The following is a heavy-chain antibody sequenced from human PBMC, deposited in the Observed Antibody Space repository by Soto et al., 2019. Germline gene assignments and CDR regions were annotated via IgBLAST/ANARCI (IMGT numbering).Heavy chain of an antibody. CDR1: GFTFNTYA. CDR2: ISGSGGTT. CDR3: AQSGYNGYTRPS. J-gene: IGHJ5*02. D-gene: IGHD5-12*01. Sequence: EVQLLESGGGLVQPGVSLRLSCTTSGFTFNTYAMTWVRQAPGKGLEWVSVISGSGGTTNYADAVKGRFTISRDNSKNTLYLQMDSLRADDTAIYYCAQSGYNGYTRPSWGQGTLVTVSS. V-gene: IGHV3-23*01.